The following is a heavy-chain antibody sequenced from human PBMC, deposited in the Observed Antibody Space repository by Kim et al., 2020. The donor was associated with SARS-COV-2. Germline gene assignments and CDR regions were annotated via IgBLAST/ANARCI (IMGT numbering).Heavy chain of an antibody. CDR1: GFTFSNYW. CDR3: ARASSNSCFY. Sequence: GGSLRLSCAASGFTFSNYWMHWVRLAPGKGLVWVSCIFSDGTSANYADSVKGRFTISRDNAKNTLFLQMNNLTAEDTAVYYCARASSNSCFYWGQGTLVTVSS. CDR2: IFSDGTSA. D-gene: IGHD2-2*01. J-gene: IGHJ4*01. V-gene: IGHV3-74*01.